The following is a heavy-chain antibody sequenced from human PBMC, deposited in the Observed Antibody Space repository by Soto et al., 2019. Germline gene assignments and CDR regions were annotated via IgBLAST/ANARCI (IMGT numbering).Heavy chain of an antibody. V-gene: IGHV5-51*01. CDR1: GDIFSSHW. D-gene: IGHD3-22*01. Sequence: GESLKISCKGSGDIFSSHWVGWVRQMPGKGLEWMGIIDPVDSNARYSPSFQGQVTISVDKSISTAYLQWSSLKASDTAIYYCASRSSGSSSFDCWGQGSQVTVSS. J-gene: IGHJ4*02. CDR2: IDPVDSNA. CDR3: ASRSSGSSSFDC.